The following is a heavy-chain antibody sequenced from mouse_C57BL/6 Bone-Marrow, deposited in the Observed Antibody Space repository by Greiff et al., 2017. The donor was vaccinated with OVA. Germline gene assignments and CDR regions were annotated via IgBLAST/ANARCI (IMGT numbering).Heavy chain of an antibody. V-gene: IGHV5-4*01. CDR2: ISDGGSYT. D-gene: IGHD2-1*01. Sequence: EVQVVESGGGLVKPGGSLKLSCAASGFTFSSYAMSWVRQTPEKRLEWVATISDGGSYTYYPDNVKGRFTISRDNAKNNLYLQMSHLKSEDTAMYYCARDKGYYAPDYGGQGTTLTVSS. J-gene: IGHJ2*01. CDR3: ARDKGYYAPDY. CDR1: GFTFSSYA.